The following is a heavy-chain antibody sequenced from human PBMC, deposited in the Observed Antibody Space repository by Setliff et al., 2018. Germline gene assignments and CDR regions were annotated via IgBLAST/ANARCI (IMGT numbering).Heavy chain of an antibody. Sequence: ASVKVSCKASCYTFTNYGVTCVRQAPGQGLEWMGWIGSYNGNTYNAHKFQGRVTMTSDTSTSTAYMELRSLRSDDTAVYYCARVTIAVAGYFDFWGQGTLVTVSS. CDR2: IGSYNGNT. V-gene: IGHV1-18*01. CDR1: CYTFTNYG. J-gene: IGHJ4*02. D-gene: IGHD6-19*01. CDR3: ARVTIAVAGYFDF.